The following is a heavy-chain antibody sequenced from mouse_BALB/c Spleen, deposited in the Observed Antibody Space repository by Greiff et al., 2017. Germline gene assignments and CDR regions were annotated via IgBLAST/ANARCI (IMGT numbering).Heavy chain of an antibody. Sequence: DLVKPGASVKLSCKASGYTFTSYWINWIKQRPGQGLEWIGRIAPGSGSSYYNEMFKGKATLTVDTSSSTAYIQLSSLSSEDSAVYCCALAAAWFAYWGQGTLVTVSA. J-gene: IGHJ3*01. CDR3: ALAAAWFAY. V-gene: IGHV1S41*01. D-gene: IGHD6-1*01. CDR2: IAPGSGSS. CDR1: GYTFTSYW.